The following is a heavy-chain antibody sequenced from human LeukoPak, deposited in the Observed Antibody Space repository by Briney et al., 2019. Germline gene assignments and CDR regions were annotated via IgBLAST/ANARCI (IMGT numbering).Heavy chain of an antibody. Sequence: GGSLRLSCAASGFTFSSYAMHWVRQAPGKGLEWVAAISYDGSNKYYADSVKGRFTISRDNSKNTLYLQMNSLRAEDTAVYYCAREQGDYYDSSGPLDYWGQGTLVTVSS. D-gene: IGHD3-22*01. CDR3: AREQGDYYDSSGPLDY. V-gene: IGHV3-30*04. J-gene: IGHJ4*02. CDR2: ISYDGSNK. CDR1: GFTFSSYA.